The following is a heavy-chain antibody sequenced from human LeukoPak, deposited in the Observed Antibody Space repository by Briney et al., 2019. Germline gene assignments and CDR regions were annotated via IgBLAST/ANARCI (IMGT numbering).Heavy chain of an antibody. D-gene: IGHD6-13*01. CDR1: GESFSGYY. J-gene: IGHJ5*02. CDR2: INHSGST. CDR3: ASSSWSGIGWFDP. Sequence: PSETLSLTCAVYGESFSGYYWSWIRQPPKKGLEWIGEINHSGSTYYNPSLKSRVTISVDTSKNQFSLKVRSVTAADTAVYYCASSSWSGIGWFDPWGQGTLVTVSS. V-gene: IGHV4-34*01.